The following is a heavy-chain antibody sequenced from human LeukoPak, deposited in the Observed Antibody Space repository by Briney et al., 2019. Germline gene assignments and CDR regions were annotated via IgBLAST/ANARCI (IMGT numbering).Heavy chain of an antibody. CDR2: ISYDGSNK. D-gene: IGHD3-10*01. V-gene: IGHV3-30*04. Sequence: GGSLRLSCAASGFTFSSYAMHWVRQAPGKGLEWVAVISYDGSNKYYADSVKGRFTISRDNSKNTLYLQMNSLRAEDTAVYYCAKVEAMVRGVIDFDYWGQGTLVTVSS. CDR3: AKVEAMVRGVIDFDY. J-gene: IGHJ4*02. CDR1: GFTFSSYA.